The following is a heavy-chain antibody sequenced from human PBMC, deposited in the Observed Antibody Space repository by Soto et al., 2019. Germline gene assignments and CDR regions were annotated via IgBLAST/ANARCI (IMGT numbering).Heavy chain of an antibody. Sequence: SGPTLVNPTQTLTLTCTFSGFSLSTSGVGVGWIRQPPGKALEWLALIYWDDDKRYSPSLKSRLTITKDTSKNQVVLTMTNMDPVDTATYYCAHRHLCDYVSAPGFDPWGQGTLVTVSS. J-gene: IGHJ5*02. CDR2: IYWDDDK. CDR3: AHRHLCDYVSAPGFDP. D-gene: IGHD3-16*01. CDR1: GFSLSTSGVG. V-gene: IGHV2-5*02.